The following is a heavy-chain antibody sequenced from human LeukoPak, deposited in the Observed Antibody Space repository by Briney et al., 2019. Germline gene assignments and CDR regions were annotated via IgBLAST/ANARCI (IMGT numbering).Heavy chain of an antibody. Sequence: GGSLRLSCAGSGFTFITYAMNWVRQAPGKGLEWVSSISGSGGGTYYADSVKGRFTVSRDNSKNTLFLQMNSLRAEDTAVYYCATGNCTGTSCLHYYYYGMDVWGQGTTVTVSS. CDR1: GFTFITYA. V-gene: IGHV3-23*01. J-gene: IGHJ6*02. D-gene: IGHD2-2*01. CDR3: ATGNCTGTSCLHYYYYGMDV. CDR2: ISGSGGGT.